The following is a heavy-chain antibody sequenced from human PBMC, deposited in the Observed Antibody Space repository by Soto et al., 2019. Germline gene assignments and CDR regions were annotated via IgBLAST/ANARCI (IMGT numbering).Heavy chain of an antibody. J-gene: IGHJ3*01. D-gene: IGHD2-21*02. CDR1: GFTFSSYW. Sequence: EVQLVESGGGLVQPGGSLRLSCANSGFTFSSYWMHWVRQAPGKGLVWVSRINSDGRSTTYADSVKGRFTVSRDNTKNTLYLQMNSLRAEDTAMYYCVRGAKNSYCGGDCYSDAFDFLGQGTVVTVSS. CDR2: INSDGRST. V-gene: IGHV3-74*01. CDR3: VRGAKNSYCGGDCYSDAFDF.